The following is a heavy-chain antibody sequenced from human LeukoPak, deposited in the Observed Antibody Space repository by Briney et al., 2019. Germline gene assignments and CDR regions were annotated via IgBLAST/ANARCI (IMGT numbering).Heavy chain of an antibody. CDR1: GGSISSYY. J-gene: IGHJ4*02. CDR2: IYYSGST. D-gene: IGHD3-3*01. CDR3: ARIHYDFWSGYYFFDY. V-gene: IGHV4-59*01. Sequence: ETLSLTCTVSGGSISSYYWSWIRQPPGKGLEWIGYIYYSGSTNYNPSLKSRVTISVDTSKNQFSLKLSSVTAADTAVYYCARIHYDFWSGYYFFDYWGQGTLVTVSS.